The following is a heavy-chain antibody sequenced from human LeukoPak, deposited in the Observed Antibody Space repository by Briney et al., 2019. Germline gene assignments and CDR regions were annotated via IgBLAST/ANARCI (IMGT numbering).Heavy chain of an antibody. D-gene: IGHD3-22*01. J-gene: IGHJ4*02. V-gene: IGHV3-7*01. CDR3: ARAYGYYDSSGFRN. CDR1: GVTSSIYW. Sequence: PGGSLRLSCAASGVTSSIYWMSWGPQTPGKGLESVANIKQDGSEKYYMETVKSRFTRSRDNAKNSLYLQMNSLRAEDAAVYYCARAYGYYDSSGFRNWGQGTLVTVSS. CDR2: IKQDGSEK.